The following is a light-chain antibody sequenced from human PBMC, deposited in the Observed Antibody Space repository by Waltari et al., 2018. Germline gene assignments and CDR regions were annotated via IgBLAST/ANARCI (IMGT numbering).Light chain of an antibody. CDR2: DAS. Sequence: EIVLTQSPATLSLSPGERATLPCRASPSVSIYFAWYQQKPGQAPRLLIYDASNRATGIPARFSGSGSGTDFTLTISSLEPEDSAVYYCQQRTNWPLMYTFGQGTKLEIK. CDR3: QQRTNWPLMYT. V-gene: IGKV3-11*01. CDR1: PSVSIY. J-gene: IGKJ2*01.